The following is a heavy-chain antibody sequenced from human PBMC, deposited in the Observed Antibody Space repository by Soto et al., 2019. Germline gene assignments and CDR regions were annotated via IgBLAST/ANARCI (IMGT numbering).Heavy chain of an antibody. CDR1: GGTFSSYA. Sequence: QVQLVQSGAEVKKPGSSVKVSCKASGGTFSSYAISWVRQAPGQGLEWMGGIIPIFGTANYAQKFQGRVTIPADESTSTAYMELSSLRSEDTAVYYCARDPKLDRDHAEYFQHWGQGTLVTVSS. CDR2: IIPIFGTA. V-gene: IGHV1-69*01. CDR3: ARDPKLDRDHAEYFQH. J-gene: IGHJ1*01. D-gene: IGHD6-13*01.